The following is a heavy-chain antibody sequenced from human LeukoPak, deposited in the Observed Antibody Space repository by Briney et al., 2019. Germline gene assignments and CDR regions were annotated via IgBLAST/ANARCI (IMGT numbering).Heavy chain of an antibody. D-gene: IGHD1-1*01. V-gene: IGHV4-38-2*01. J-gene: IGHJ6*03. Sequence: PSETLSLTCAVSSYSISSGYYWGWIRQPPGKGLEWIGSIYHSGSTYYNPSLESRVTISVDTSKNQFSLKLSSVTAADTAVYCCVRQLSHYSYYYYMDVWGKGTTVTVSS. CDR1: SYSISSGYY. CDR2: IYHSGST. CDR3: VRQLSHYSYYYYMDV.